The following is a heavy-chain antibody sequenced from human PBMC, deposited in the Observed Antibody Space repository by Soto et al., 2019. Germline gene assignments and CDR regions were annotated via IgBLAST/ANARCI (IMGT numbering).Heavy chain of an antibody. CDR1: GYTFTGYY. J-gene: IGHJ6*02. Sequence: QVQLVQSGAEVKKPGASVKVSCKASGYTFTGYYMHWVRQAPGQGLEWMGWINPNSGGTNYAQKLQGRVTMTTDTSTSTAYMELRSLRSDDTAVYYCARDGGLELYYYYGMDVWGQGTTVTVSS. CDR2: INPNSGGT. CDR3: ARDGGLELYYYYGMDV. V-gene: IGHV1-2*02. D-gene: IGHD1-7*01.